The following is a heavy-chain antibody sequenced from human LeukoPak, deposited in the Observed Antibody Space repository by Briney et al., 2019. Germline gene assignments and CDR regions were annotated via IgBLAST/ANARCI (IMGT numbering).Heavy chain of an antibody. J-gene: IGHJ4*02. Sequence: GGSLRLSCAASGFTFSSYAMHWVRQAPGKGLEWVAVIWYDGSNKYYADSVKGRFTISRDNSKNTLYLQMNSLRAEDTAVYYCARDRRDYYGSGSYHYFDYWGQGTLVTVSS. D-gene: IGHD3-10*01. CDR1: GFTFSSYA. CDR2: IWYDGSNK. CDR3: ARDRRDYYGSGSYHYFDY. V-gene: IGHV3-33*08.